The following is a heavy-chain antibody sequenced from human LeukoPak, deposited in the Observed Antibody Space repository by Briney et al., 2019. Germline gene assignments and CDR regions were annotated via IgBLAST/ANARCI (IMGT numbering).Heavy chain of an antibody. J-gene: IGHJ4*02. CDR3: ARLREVDSFDY. V-gene: IGHV3-33*01. CDR1: GFTFSSYG. D-gene: IGHD1-26*01. Sequence: GGSLRLSCAASGFTFSSYGMHWVRQAPGKGLEWVAVIWYDGSNKYYADSVKGRFTISRDNSKNTLYLQMNSLRAEDTAVYYCARLREVDSFDYWGQGTLVTVSS. CDR2: IWYDGSNK.